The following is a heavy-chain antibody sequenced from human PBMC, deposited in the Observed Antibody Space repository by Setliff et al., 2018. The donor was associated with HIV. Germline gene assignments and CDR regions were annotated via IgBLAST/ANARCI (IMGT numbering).Heavy chain of an antibody. D-gene: IGHD3-16*01. J-gene: IGHJ3*01. Sequence: SETLSLTCSVSGASINNGDYYWSWIRRSPGEGLEWIGYIYYSGYYKAYYDSNPALKSRFSASVDTSRNQFSLELQSMTAADTAMYYCARAISFDFPSGLKGTFDVWGLGTMVTVSS. CDR3: ARAISFDFPSGLKGTFDV. CDR1: GASINNGDYY. CDR2: IYYSGYYKA. V-gene: IGHV4-30-4*01.